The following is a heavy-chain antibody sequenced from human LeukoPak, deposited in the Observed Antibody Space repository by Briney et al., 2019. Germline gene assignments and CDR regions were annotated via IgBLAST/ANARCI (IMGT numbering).Heavy chain of an antibody. CDR2: INPNSGGT. CDR3: ARDLGGGDGDYGLHLFFDY. V-gene: IGHV1-2*04. CDR1: GYTFTGYY. D-gene: IGHD4-17*01. J-gene: IGHJ4*02. Sequence: ASVKVSCKASGYTFTGYYMHWVRQAPGQGLEWMGWINPNSGGTNYAQKFQGWVTMTRDTSISTAYMELSRLRSDDTAVYYCARDLGGGDGDYGLHLFFDYWGQGTLVTVSS.